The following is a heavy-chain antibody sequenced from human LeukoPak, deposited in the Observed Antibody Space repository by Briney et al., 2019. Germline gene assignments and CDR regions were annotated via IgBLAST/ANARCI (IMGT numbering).Heavy chain of an antibody. Sequence: SETLSLTCTVSGGSISSGSYYWSWIRQPAWKGLEWIGRIYTSGSTNYNPSLKSRVTISVDTSKNQFSLKLSSVTAADTAVYYCAKDHTWGIAAAGTWFDPWGQGTLVTVSS. CDR1: GGSISSGSYY. CDR3: AKDHTWGIAAAGTWFDP. V-gene: IGHV4-61*02. CDR2: IYTSGST. J-gene: IGHJ5*02. D-gene: IGHD6-13*01.